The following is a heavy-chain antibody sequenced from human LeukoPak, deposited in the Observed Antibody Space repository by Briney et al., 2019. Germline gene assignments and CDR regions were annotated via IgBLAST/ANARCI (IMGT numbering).Heavy chain of an antibody. Sequence: ASVKVSCKASGYTFTSYDINWVRQATGQGLEWMGWMNPNSGNTGYAQKFQGRVTMTRNTSISTAYMELSSLRSEDTAVYYCARGTEQWLDNWFDPWGQGTLVTVSS. CDR2: MNPNSGNT. D-gene: IGHD6-19*01. J-gene: IGHJ5*02. V-gene: IGHV1-8*01. CDR1: GYTFTSYD. CDR3: ARGTEQWLDNWFDP.